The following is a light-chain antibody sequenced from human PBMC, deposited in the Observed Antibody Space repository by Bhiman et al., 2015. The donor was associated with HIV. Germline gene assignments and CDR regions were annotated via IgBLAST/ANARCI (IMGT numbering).Light chain of an antibody. Sequence: QSALTQPRSVSGSPGQSVTISCSGTSSDVGGHNYVSWYQQHPGKAPKLMIYDVSNRPSGVSNRFSGSKSGNTASLTISGLQTEDEADYYCSSYTSSNTYVFGTGTKVTVL. CDR3: SSYTSSNTYV. V-gene: IGLV2-14*03. CDR2: DVS. J-gene: IGLJ1*01. CDR1: SSDVGGHNY.